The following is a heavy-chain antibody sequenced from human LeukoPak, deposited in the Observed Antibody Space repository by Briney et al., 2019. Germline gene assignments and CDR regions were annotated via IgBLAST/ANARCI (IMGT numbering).Heavy chain of an antibody. CDR1: GGSISSYY. J-gene: IGHJ5*02. D-gene: IGHD3-3*01. CDR3: ASSGRDFWSGYPYNWFDP. V-gene: IGHV4-59*01. Sequence: SETLSLTCTVSGGSISSYYWSWIRQPPGKGLEWLGYIYYSGSTNYNPSLKSRVTISVDTSKNQFSLKLSSVTAADTAVYYCASSGRDFWSGYPYNWFDPWGQGTLVTVSS. CDR2: IYYSGST.